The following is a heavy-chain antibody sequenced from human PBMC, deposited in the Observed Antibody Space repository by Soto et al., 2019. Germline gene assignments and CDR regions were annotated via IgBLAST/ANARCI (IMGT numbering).Heavy chain of an antibody. CDR2: ISGSGGST. J-gene: IGHJ4*02. CDR1: GFTFSSYA. V-gene: IGHV3-23*01. D-gene: IGHD3-9*01. Sequence: GGSLRLSCAASGFTFSSYAMSWVRQAPGKGLEWVSAISGSGGSTYYADSVKGRFTISRDNSKNTLYLQMNSLRAEDTAVYYCAKYSARGFDWLSPSSIFDYWGQGTLVTVSS. CDR3: AKYSARGFDWLSPSSIFDY.